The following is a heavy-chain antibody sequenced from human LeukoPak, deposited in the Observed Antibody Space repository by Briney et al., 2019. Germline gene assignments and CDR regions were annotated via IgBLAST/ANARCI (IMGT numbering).Heavy chain of an antibody. CDR2: ISYDGSNK. V-gene: IGHV3-30-3*01. Sequence: GGSLRLSCVASGFNFHNFAMHWVRQAPGKGLEWVAVISYDGSNKYYADSVKGRFTISRDNSKNTLYLQMNSLRAEDTAVYYCARVSVMGTDFDYWGQGTLVTVSS. D-gene: IGHD5-24*01. CDR1: GFNFHNFA. J-gene: IGHJ4*02. CDR3: ARVSVMGTDFDY.